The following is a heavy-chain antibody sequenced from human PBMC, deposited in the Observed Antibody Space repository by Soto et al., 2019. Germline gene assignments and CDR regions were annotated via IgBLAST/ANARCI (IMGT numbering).Heavy chain of an antibody. D-gene: IGHD6-25*01. CDR2: ISHTGTT. Sequence: PSETLSLTCSVSADSISSCGFCWTWIRQHPGKGLECIGCISHTGTTYYNPALERRVTISIDTSENQFYLKLTSVSVEDTAMYYCARRAAMSCLFDPWGKGTLVTVSS. V-gene: IGHV4-31*03. CDR3: ARRAAMSCLFDP. CDR1: ADSISSCGFC. J-gene: IGHJ5*02.